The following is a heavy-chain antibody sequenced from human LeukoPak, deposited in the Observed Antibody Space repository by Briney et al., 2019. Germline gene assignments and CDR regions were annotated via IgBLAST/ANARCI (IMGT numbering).Heavy chain of an antibody. V-gene: IGHV3-74*01. D-gene: IGHD1-26*01. CDR2: IKYDASST. CDR3: ARGATYAYYQDY. CDR1: GFSFSSHW. J-gene: IGHJ4*02. Sequence: GGSLRLSCADSGFSFSSHWMHWVRQAPGKGLVWVSRIKYDASSTSYADSVKGRFTISRDNAKNTLYLQMNSLRAEDTAVYYCARGATYAYYQDYWGQGTLVTVSS.